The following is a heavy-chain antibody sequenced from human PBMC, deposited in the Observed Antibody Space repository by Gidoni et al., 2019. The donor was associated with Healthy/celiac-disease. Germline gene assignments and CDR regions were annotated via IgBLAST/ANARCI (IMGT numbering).Heavy chain of an antibody. J-gene: IGHJ6*02. D-gene: IGHD4-17*01. CDR2: IGIAGDT. CDR1: GFTFSSYD. V-gene: IGHV3-13*01. Sequence: EVQLVESGGGLVQPGGSLRLSCAASGFTFSSYDMHWVRQATGKGLEWVSAIGIAGDTYYPGSVKGRFTISRENAKNSLYLQMNSLRAGDTAVYYCARARVYYCDNPDYYYYGMDVWGQGTTVTVSS. CDR3: ARARVYYCDNPDYYYYGMDV.